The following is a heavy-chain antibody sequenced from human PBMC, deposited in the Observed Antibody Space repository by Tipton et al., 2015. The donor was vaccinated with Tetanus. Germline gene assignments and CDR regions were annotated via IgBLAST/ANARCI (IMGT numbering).Heavy chain of an antibody. V-gene: IGHV4-31*03. J-gene: IGHJ5*02. CDR1: GDSISRGGYF. Sequence: TLSLTCTVSGDSISRGGYFLNWIRQRPGEGPEGVGYIHYSGDTYYNPSLKSRVSMSVDTSKNQFSLNLTSVTAADTAVYYCARDQGGGRVVRLNWLNPWGQGTLVTVSS. CDR2: IHYSGDT. D-gene: IGHD6-6*01. CDR3: ARDQGGGRVVRLNWLNP.